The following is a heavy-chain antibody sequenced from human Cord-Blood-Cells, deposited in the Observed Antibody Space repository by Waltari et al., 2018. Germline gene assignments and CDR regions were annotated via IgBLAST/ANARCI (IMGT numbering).Heavy chain of an antibody. D-gene: IGHD6-13*01. CDR1: GGSSSSHY. CDR3: ARGREGSSSWYYFDY. J-gene: IGHJ4*02. CDR2: IYYSGST. Sequence: QVQLQESGPGLVKPSETLSPTCTVSGGSSSSHYWSWTRQPPGKGLEWIGYIYYSGSTNYIPSLKSRVTISVDTSKNQFSLKLSSVTAADTAVYYCARGREGSSSWYYFDYWGQGTLVTVSS. V-gene: IGHV4-59*11.